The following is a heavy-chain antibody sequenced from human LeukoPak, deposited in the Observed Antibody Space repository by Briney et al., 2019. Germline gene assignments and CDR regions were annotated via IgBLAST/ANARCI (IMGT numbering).Heavy chain of an antibody. J-gene: IGHJ3*02. CDR2: IKTDGYDK. V-gene: IGHV3-7*01. Sequence: PGGSLRLSCAASGFTFSNYWMGWVRQAPGKGLEWVANIKTDGYDKYYADSVKGRFTISRDNAKSSLYLQMNSLRAEDTAVYYCARGVRAWGYAFDIWGQGTMVSVSS. CDR3: ARGVRAWGYAFDI. D-gene: IGHD5-12*01. CDR1: GFTFSNYW.